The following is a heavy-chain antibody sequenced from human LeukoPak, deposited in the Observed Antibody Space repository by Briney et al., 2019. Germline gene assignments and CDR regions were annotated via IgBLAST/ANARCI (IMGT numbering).Heavy chain of an antibody. D-gene: IGHD3-10*02. V-gene: IGHV3-48*04. CDR2: ISSSGSTI. Sequence: GGSLRLSCAASGFAFSSYSMNWVRQAPGKGLEWVSYISSSGSTIYYADSVKGRFTISRDNAKNSLYLQMNSLRAEDTAVYYCAELGIAMIGGVWGKGTTVTISS. J-gene: IGHJ6*04. CDR3: AELGIAMIGGV. CDR1: GFAFSSYS.